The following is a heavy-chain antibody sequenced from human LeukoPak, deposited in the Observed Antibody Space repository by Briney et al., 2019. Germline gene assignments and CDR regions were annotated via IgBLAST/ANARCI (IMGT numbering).Heavy chain of an antibody. CDR1: GFTFGDYA. CDR2: IRSKAYGGTT. V-gene: IGHV3-49*04. CDR3: TREGRFGEFTDY. Sequence: GGSLRLSCTASGFTFGDYAMSWVRQAPGKGLEWVGFIRSKAYGGTTEYAASVKGRFTISRDDSKSIAYLQMNSLKTEDTAVYYCTREGRFGEFTDYWGQGTLVTVSS. D-gene: IGHD3-10*01. J-gene: IGHJ4*02.